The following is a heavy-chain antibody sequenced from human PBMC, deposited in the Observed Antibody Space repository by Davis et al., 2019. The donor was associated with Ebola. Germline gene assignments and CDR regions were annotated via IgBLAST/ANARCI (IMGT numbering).Heavy chain of an antibody. D-gene: IGHD2-2*01. CDR2: IYHSGST. J-gene: IGHJ4*02. Sequence: ESLKISCAASGFTFSSYSMNWVRQGPGKGLEWIGSIYHSGSTYYNPSLKSRVTISVDTSKNQFSLKLSSVTAADTAVYYCARAIGVSKLFDYWGQGTLVTVSS. CDR3: ARAIGVSKLFDY. CDR1: GFTFSSYS. V-gene: IGHV4-38-2*01.